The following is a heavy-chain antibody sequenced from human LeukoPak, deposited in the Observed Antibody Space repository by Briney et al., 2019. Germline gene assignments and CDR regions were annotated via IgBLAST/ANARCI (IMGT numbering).Heavy chain of an antibody. J-gene: IGHJ4*02. Sequence: SVKVSCKASGGTFSSYAISWVRQAPGQGLEWMGGIIPIFGTANYAQKFQGRVTITADESTSTAYMELSSLRSEDTAVYYCARSRFLEWFLSDWGQGTLVTVSS. V-gene: IGHV1-69*13. CDR1: GGTFSSYA. D-gene: IGHD3-3*01. CDR2: IIPIFGTA. CDR3: ARSRFLEWFLSD.